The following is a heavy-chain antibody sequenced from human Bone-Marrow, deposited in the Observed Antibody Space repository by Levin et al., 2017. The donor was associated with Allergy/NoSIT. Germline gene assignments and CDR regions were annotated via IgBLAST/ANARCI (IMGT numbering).Heavy chain of an antibody. Sequence: YMTWVRQAPGKGLEWVSLIFDDGTTHYADSVKGRFTVSRANSENTLDLQMNSLRVEDTGVYYCARGVGTKRYYFDLWGQGTLVTVSS. V-gene: IGHV3-66*01. CDR1: Y. CDR2: IFDDGTT. J-gene: IGHJ4*02. CDR3: ARGVGTKRYYFDL. D-gene: IGHD1-7*01.